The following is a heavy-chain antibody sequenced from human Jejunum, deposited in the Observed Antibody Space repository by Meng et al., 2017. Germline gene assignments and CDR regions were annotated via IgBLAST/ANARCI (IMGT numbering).Heavy chain of an antibody. CDR3: ASRPVGIRTYYFDC. CDR1: GGSITSTKW. D-gene: IGHD2-21*01. V-gene: IGHV4-4*02. CDR2: VFHSGTP. J-gene: IGHJ4*02. Sequence: VQVHASGPGLVKPSGTLSLTCAVSGGSITSTKWWSWVRQTPGKGLEWIGEVFHSGTPNYNPSLMSRLTMSVDKSKNQFSLNLTSVTAADTAVYYCASRPVGIRTYYFDCWGQGTLVTVSS.